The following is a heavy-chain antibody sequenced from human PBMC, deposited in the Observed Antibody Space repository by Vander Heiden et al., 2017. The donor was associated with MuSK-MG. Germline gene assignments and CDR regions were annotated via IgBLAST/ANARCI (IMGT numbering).Heavy chain of an antibody. J-gene: IGHJ4*02. V-gene: IGHV3-23*04. CDR1: GFTFSSYA. CDR3: AKGREDGDYVGFGDFDY. CDR2: ISGSGGST. D-gene: IGHD4-17*01. Sequence: EVQLVESGGGLVQPGGSLRLSCAASGFTFSSYAMSWVRQAPGKGLEWVSAISGSGGSTYYADSVKGRFTISRDNSKNTLYLQMNSLRAEDTAVYYCAKGREDGDYVGFGDFDYWGQGTLVTVSS.